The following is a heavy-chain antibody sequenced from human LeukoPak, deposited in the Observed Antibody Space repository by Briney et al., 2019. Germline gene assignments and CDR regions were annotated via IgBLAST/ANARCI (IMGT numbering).Heavy chain of an antibody. V-gene: IGHV3-74*01. CDR3: ARLGSQGGVAALDY. J-gene: IGHJ4*02. Sequence: GWSLRLSCAASGFTFSSYWMHWVRQAPGKGLVWVSRINSDGSSTSYADSVKGRFTISRDNAKNTLYLQMNSLRAEDTAVYYCARLGSQGGVAALDYWGQGTLVTVSS. CDR1: GFTFSSYW. CDR2: INSDGSST. D-gene: IGHD6-25*01.